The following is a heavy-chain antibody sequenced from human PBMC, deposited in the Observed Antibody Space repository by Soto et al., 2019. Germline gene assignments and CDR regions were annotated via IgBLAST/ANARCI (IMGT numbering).Heavy chain of an antibody. D-gene: IGHD3-10*01. CDR3: ARGLTTPMVRGVTDWFDP. V-gene: IGHV4-34*01. CDR2: INHSGST. J-gene: IGHJ5*02. Sequence: SETLSLTCAVYGGSFSGYYWSWIRQPPGKGLEWIGEINHSGSTNYNPSLKSRVTISVDTSKNQFSLKLSSVTAADTAVYYCARGLTTPMVRGVTDWFDPWGQGTLVTVSS. CDR1: GGSFSGYY.